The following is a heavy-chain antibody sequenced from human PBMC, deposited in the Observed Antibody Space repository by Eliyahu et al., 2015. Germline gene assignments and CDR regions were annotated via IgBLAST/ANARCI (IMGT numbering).Heavy chain of an antibody. V-gene: IGHV3-74*01. J-gene: IGHJ4*02. CDR2: MNNDGSTI. CDR1: GFTFSTFW. D-gene: IGHD1-26*01. CDR3: ARAGSYRFDY. Sequence: EVQLVESGGDLVQPGGSLRLSCAASGFTFSTFWMHWVRQTPEKGLVWVSRMNNDGSTIDYADSVKGRFTISRDNARNTLYLQMNSLTVEDTAVYYCARAGSYRFDYWGQGALVTVSS.